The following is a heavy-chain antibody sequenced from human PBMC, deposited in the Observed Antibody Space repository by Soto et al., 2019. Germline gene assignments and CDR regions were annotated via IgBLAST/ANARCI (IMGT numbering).Heavy chain of an antibody. Sequence: GGSLRLSCAASGFTFSSYAMSWVRQAPGKGLEWVSAISGSGGSTYYADSVKGRFTISRDNSKNTLYLQMNSLRAEDTAVYYCAKCPPDSVPAALYYYYYYMDVWGKGTTVTVSS. J-gene: IGHJ6*03. CDR1: GFTFSSYA. V-gene: IGHV3-23*01. CDR3: AKCPPDSVPAALYYYYYYMDV. D-gene: IGHD2-2*01. CDR2: ISGSGGST.